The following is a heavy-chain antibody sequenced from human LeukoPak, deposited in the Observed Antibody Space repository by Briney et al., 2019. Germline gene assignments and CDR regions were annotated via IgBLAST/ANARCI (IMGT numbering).Heavy chain of an antibody. V-gene: IGHV3-30*04. CDR2: ISNDEINR. D-gene: IGHD2-8*02. CDR1: GFTFSSYA. Sequence: GGSLRLSCAASGFTFSSYAMHWVRQAPGKGLEWVALISNDEINRHFADSVKGRFTISRDNSKNTLYLQMNSLRAEDTAAYYCARDPGITVLGAEYYFDYWGQGTLVTVSS. J-gene: IGHJ4*02. CDR3: ARDPGITVLGAEYYFDY.